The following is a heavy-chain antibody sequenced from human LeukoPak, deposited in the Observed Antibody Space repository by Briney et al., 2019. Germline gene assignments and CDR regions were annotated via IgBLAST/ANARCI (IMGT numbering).Heavy chain of an antibody. Sequence: GASVKVSCKASGYTFTSYGISWVRQAPGQGLEWMGWISAYNGNTNYAQKLQGRVTMTTDTSTSTAYMELRSLRSDDTAVYYCAREGDTYYYDSNDGAFDIWGQGTMVTLSS. CDR1: GYTFTSYG. CDR3: AREGDTYYYDSNDGAFDI. CDR2: ISAYNGNT. J-gene: IGHJ3*02. D-gene: IGHD3-22*01. V-gene: IGHV1-18*01.